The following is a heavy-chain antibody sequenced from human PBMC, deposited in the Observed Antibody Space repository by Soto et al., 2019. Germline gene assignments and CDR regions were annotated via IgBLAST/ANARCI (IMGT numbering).Heavy chain of an antibody. CDR1: GFTFNSFT. CDR2: ISHDGSHK. J-gene: IGHJ1*01. V-gene: IGHV3-30-3*01. CDR3: ATGEERDFQE. Sequence: QVQLVESGGGVVQPGRSLRLSCAASGFTFNSFTMHWVRQAPGKGLGWGAVISHDGSHKYSEDSVKGRLTISRDDAKNTLYPQMSSLRVEDTAIYYCATGEERDFQEWGQGTLGTGST.